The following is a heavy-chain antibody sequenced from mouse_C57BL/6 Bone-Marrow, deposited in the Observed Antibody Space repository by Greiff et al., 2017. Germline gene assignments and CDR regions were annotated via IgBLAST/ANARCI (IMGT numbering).Heavy chain of an antibody. D-gene: IGHD2-3*01. CDR3: AREDDGYLYRYFEV. V-gene: IGHV5-16*01. CDR2: INYDGSST. Sequence: EVMLVESEGGLVQPGSSMTLSCTASGFTFSDYYMAWVRQVPEKGLEWVANINYDGSSTYYLDSLKSRFIISRDNAKNILYLQMSRLKSEETAADYCAREDDGYLYRYFEVWGTGTTVTVSS. J-gene: IGHJ1*03. CDR1: GFTFSDYY.